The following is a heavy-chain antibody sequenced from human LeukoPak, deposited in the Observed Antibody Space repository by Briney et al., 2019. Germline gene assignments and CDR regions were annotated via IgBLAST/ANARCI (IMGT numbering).Heavy chain of an antibody. CDR3: ARALTTESHYHYYMDV. D-gene: IGHD3-22*01. J-gene: IGHJ6*03. V-gene: IGHV3-23*01. CDR1: GFTFSTYG. Sequence: GGSLRLSCAASGFTFSTYGMSWVRQAPGKGLEWVSTISGNGANTFYADSVKGRFTISRDNSKNTLFLQMNSLRAEDTAVYYCARALTTESHYHYYMDVWGRGTTVTVSS. CDR2: ISGNGANT.